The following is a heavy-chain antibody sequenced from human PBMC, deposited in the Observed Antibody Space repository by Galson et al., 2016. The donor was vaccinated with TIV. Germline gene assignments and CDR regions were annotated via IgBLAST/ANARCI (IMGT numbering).Heavy chain of an antibody. CDR1: GGTFSSYT. J-gene: IGHJ6*02. V-gene: IGHV1-69*02. CDR3: AKVPSSGFYYYYGMDV. Sequence: QSGAEVKKPGESLKVSCKASGGTFSSYTFNWVRQAPGQGLEWMGRIIPLIGMINYAQKFQGRVTITADKSTTTAYMELSSLRSEDTAVYYCAKVPSSGFYYYYGMDVWGQGTTVTVSS. CDR2: IIPLIGMI. D-gene: IGHD3-22*01.